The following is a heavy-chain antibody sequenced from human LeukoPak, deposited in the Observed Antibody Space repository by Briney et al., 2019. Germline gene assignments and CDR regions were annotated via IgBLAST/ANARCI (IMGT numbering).Heavy chain of an antibody. Sequence: SVKVSCKASAGTFSSYAISWVRQAPGQGVEGMGGIITIFGTANYAPRFQRRVTITADESTSTAYMELSSLRSEDTAVYYCAREWEVVGATTGAFDIWGEGTMVTVSS. CDR1: AGTFSSYA. V-gene: IGHV1-69*13. CDR3: AREWEVVGATTGAFDI. D-gene: IGHD1-26*01. CDR2: IITIFGTA. J-gene: IGHJ3*02.